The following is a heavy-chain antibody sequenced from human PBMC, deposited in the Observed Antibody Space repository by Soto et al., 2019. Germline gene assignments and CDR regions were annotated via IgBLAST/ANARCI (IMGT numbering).Heavy chain of an antibody. Sequence: SETLSVTCTMYRGSSNIGSYSWSWIRQPPGKGLEWIGYVYHTGRTSYSPSVKSRVSISMDTSKNQFSLNLDSVTAADTAVYFCARDFAYFDSWGQGTLVTVSS. J-gene: IGHJ4*02. CDR1: RGSSNIGSYS. CDR3: ARDFAYFDS. V-gene: IGHV4-61*01. D-gene: IGHD3-3*01. CDR2: VYHTGRT.